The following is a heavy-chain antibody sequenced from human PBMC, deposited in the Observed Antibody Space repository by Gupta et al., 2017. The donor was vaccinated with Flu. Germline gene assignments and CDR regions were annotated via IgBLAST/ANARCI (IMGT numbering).Heavy chain of an antibody. V-gene: IGHV3-7*01. D-gene: IGHD1-26*01. CDR1: SSDW. CDR3: ARDSGNFHIEY. CDR2: IKQDESER. J-gene: IGHJ4*02. Sequence: SSDWMSLVRQAPGEELECVANIKQDESERHYGDSVRGRFIISRDNAKNSQYLQMNNLRAEDTAVYFCARDSGNFHIEYWGQGTLVTVSS.